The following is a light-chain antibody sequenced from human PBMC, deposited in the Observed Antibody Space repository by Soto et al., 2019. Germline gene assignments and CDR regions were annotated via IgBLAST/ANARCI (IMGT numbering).Light chain of an antibody. CDR1: QSISIS. J-gene: IGKJ5*01. CDR3: QQTYTTPEIT. V-gene: IGKV1-39*01. CDR2: GAS. Sequence: DIQMTQSPSSLSASVGGRITITCRASQSISISLNWYQLKPGKAPNLXXYGASYLKSGVPTRFSGSGSGTDFTLTISSLQPEDFATYYCQQTYTTPEITFGQGTRLEIK.